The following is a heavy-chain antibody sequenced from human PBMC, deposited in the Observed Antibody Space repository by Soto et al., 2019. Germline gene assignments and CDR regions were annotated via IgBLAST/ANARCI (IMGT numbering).Heavy chain of an antibody. Sequence: EVHLLESGGGLVHPGESLRLSCGASGFTFSSCVMTWVRQAPGKGLEWVSCITDSGTGTYYADAVKGRFTISRDNSKNTMYLQMNNVRAEDMGVYEFAKGLINGRWYAEGWGQVSLVTVSS. CDR3: AKGLINGRWYAEG. CDR2: ITDSGTGT. V-gene: IGHV3-23*01. D-gene: IGHD6-13*01. J-gene: IGHJ4*02. CDR1: GFTFSSCV.